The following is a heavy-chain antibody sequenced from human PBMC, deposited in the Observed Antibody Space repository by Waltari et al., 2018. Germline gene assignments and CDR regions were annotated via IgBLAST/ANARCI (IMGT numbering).Heavy chain of an antibody. V-gene: IGHV2-5*02. D-gene: IGHD4-17*01. Sequence: QITLKESGPTLVKPTQTLTLTGTFSAFSLNTGGVGVGWIRQPPGKALAWLALIYWDNNKPYRPALKSRLTITKDTSKNQVVLTMTNMDPADTATYYCAHRRREATVTTGFDFWGQGILVTVSS. CDR1: AFSLNTGGVG. CDR3: AHRRREATVTTGFDF. J-gene: IGHJ4*02. CDR2: IYWDNNK.